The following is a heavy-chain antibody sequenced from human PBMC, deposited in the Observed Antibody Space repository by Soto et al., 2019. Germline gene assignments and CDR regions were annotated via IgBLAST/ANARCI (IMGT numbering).Heavy chain of an antibody. CDR3: TTDLVVPAAIGY. Sequence: EVQLVESGGGLVQPGGSLRLSCAASGFTFSNAWMSWVRQAPGKGLEWVGRIKSKTDGWTTDYAAPVKGRFTISRDDSKNTLYLQMNSLKTEDTAVYYCTTDLVVPAAIGYWGQGTLVTVSS. CDR2: IKSKTDGWTT. CDR1: GFTFSNAW. V-gene: IGHV3-15*01. D-gene: IGHD2-2*02. J-gene: IGHJ4*02.